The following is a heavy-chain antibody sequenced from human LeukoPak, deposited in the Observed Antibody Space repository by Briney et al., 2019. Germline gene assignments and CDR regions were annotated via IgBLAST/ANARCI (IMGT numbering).Heavy chain of an antibody. CDR3: ARGSRIVVVPAAHYYYYYMDV. Sequence: VASVKVSCKASGYPFTTYGITWVRQAPRQGLEWMGWISTYNGDTNYAQKFQGRVTMTTDTSTSTAYMELRSLRSEDTAVYYCARGSRIVVVPAAHYYYYYMDVWGKGTTVAVSS. D-gene: IGHD2-2*01. CDR2: ISTYNGDT. J-gene: IGHJ6*03. V-gene: IGHV1-18*01. CDR1: GYPFTTYG.